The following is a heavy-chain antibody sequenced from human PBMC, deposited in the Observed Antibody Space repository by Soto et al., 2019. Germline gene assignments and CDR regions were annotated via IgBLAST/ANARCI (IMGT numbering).Heavy chain of an antibody. CDR3: ARRTVNIRTFYSGLIAHRFDY. CDR1: GDCMSSSDYN. CDR2: TYYSGRL. Sequence: QLPLHESCPGLVKPSETLSLTCAVSGDCMSSSDYNWVWIRQPPVKGLERICSTYYSGRLYYNTSPQSRAAISAEASKDQFTLKLKAVPAPDSAIHSGARRTVNIRTFYSGLIAHRFDYRGQG. J-gene: IGHJ4*02. V-gene: IGHV4-39*01. D-gene: IGHD4-17*01.